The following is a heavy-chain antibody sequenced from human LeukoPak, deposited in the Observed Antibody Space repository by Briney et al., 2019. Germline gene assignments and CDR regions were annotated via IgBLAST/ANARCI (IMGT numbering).Heavy chain of an antibody. CDR2: TYYRSKWYN. CDR3: ARGWYYFDY. J-gene: IGHJ4*02. Sequence: SQTLSLTCAISGDSVSSNSVAWNWIRQSPSRGLELLGRTYYRSKWYNDYAVSVKSRMTINPDTSKNQFSLQLSSVTPGDTAVYFCARGWYYFDYWGQGTLVTVSS. V-gene: IGHV6-1*01. D-gene: IGHD6-19*01. CDR1: GDSVSSNSVA.